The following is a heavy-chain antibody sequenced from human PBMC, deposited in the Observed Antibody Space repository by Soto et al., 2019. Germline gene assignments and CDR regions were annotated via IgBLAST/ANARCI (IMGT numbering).Heavy chain of an antibody. CDR2: IHYSGSN. CDR1: GGSIISHY. J-gene: IGHJ4*02. CDR3: ARGGWSLDY. D-gene: IGHD2-15*01. V-gene: IGHV4-59*11. Sequence: QVQLQESGPGLVKPSETLSLTCSVSGGSIISHYWSWIRQHPGKGLEWIGYIHYSGSNDYNPSLKIRLTISVDTSKNQFSLKLSSVTAADTAVYYCARGGWSLDYWGQGTLVTVSS.